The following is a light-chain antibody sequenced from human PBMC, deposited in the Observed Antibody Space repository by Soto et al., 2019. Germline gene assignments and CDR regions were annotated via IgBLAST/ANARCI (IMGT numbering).Light chain of an antibody. CDR3: QQYHNWPWT. Sequence: DRVMTQSPATLSVSPGDRATLSCRASQTISSNLAWYQQKPGQAPRLLIHSASTRATGVPDRFSGSGSGTEFTLTITSPQSEDFAVYYCQQYHNWPWTFGQGTKVDIK. J-gene: IGKJ1*01. CDR2: SAS. CDR1: QTISSN. V-gene: IGKV3-15*01.